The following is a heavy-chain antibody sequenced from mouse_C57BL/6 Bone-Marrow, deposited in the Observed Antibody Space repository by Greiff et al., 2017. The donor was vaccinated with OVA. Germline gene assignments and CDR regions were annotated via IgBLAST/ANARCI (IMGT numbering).Heavy chain of an antibody. Sequence: QVQLKESGPGLVAPSQSLSITCTVSGFSLTSYGVDWVRQSPGKGLEWLGVIWGVGSTNYNSALKSRLSISKDNSKSQVFLKMNSLQTDDTAMYYCVMFAYWGQGTLVTVSA. CDR3: VMFAY. J-gene: IGHJ3*01. CDR1: GFSLTSYG. V-gene: IGHV2-6*01. CDR2: IWGVGST.